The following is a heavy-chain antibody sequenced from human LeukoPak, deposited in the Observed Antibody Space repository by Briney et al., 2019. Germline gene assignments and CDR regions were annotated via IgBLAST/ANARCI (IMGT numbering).Heavy chain of an antibody. Sequence: PSETLSLTCAVSGYSISSGYYWGWIRQPPGKGLEWIGSIYDSGSTYYNPSLKSRVTISVDTSKNQFSLKLSSVTAADTAAYYCARSRDIVVVPAAAFDYWCQGTLVTVSS. CDR1: GYSISSGYY. D-gene: IGHD2-2*01. J-gene: IGHJ4*02. CDR2: IYDSGST. V-gene: IGHV4-38-2*01. CDR3: ARSRDIVVVPAAAFDY.